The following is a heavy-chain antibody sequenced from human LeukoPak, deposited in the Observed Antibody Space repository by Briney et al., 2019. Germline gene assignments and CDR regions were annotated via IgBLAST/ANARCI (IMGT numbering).Heavy chain of an antibody. CDR2: SVTSSGAI. J-gene: IGHJ3*02. D-gene: IGHD3-10*01. V-gene: IGHV3-11*01. Sequence: GGSLRLSCAVFGFSLRDYDISWIRQAPGKSLEWVSHSVTSSGAIYHADSVKGRFTISRDNARNSLFLQLNNLRAEDTALYYCARDPKGDRAFDIWGQGTMVTVSS. CDR1: GFSLRDYD. CDR3: ARDPKGDRAFDI.